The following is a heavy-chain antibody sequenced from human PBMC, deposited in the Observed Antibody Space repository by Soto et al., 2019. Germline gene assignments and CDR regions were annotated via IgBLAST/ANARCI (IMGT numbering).Heavy chain of an antibody. V-gene: IGHV1-18*04. CDR2: ISAYSGNT. CDR1: GYTFTSYG. CDR3: ARENWDYGMDV. D-gene: IGHD7-27*01. J-gene: IGHJ6*02. Sequence: ASVKVSCKAAGYTFTSYGISWVRQAPGQGLEWMGWISAYSGNTNYAQKLQCRVTMTTDASTSTAYMELRSLRSDDTAVYYRARENWDYGMDVWGQGTTVTVSS.